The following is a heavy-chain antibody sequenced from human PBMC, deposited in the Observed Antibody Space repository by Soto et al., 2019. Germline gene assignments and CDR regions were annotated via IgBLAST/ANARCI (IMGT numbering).Heavy chain of an antibody. Sequence: SETLSLTCTFSCGSIISYYWSWIRQPAGKGLEWIGRIYTSGSTNYNPSLKSRVTMSVDTSKNQFSLKLSSVTAADTAVYYCARGGYDSSGYYPFDYWGQGTLVTVSS. CDR2: IYTSGST. D-gene: IGHD3-22*01. J-gene: IGHJ4*02. CDR3: ARGGYDSSGYYPFDY. V-gene: IGHV4-4*07. CDR1: CGSIISYY.